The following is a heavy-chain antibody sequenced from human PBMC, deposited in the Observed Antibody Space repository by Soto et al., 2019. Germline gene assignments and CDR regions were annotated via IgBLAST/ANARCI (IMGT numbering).Heavy chain of an antibody. V-gene: IGHV4-30-4*01. J-gene: IGHJ3*02. Sequence: PSETLSLTCTVSGGSISSGDYYWSWIRQPPGKGLEWIGYIYYSGRTYYNPSLKSRVTISVDTSKNQFSLKLSSVTAADTAVYYCARYCSSTSCYLGPVDAFDIWGQGTMVTVSS. CDR2: IYYSGRT. D-gene: IGHD2-2*01. CDR3: ARYCSSTSCYLGPVDAFDI. CDR1: GGSISSGDYY.